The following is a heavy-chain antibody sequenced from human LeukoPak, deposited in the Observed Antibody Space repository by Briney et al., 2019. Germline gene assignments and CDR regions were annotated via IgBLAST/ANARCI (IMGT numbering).Heavy chain of an antibody. J-gene: IGHJ6*03. V-gene: IGHV4-38-2*02. CDR1: GYCISSGYY. CDR2: IYHSGST. CDR3: ARVRPTYYYYIDV. Sequence: SETLSLTCTVSGYCISSGYYWGWSRQPPGKGLEWIGSIYHSGSTYYNPSLKSRVTISVDTSKNQFSLKLSSVPAADTAVYYCARVRPTYYYYIDVWGKGTTVTVSS.